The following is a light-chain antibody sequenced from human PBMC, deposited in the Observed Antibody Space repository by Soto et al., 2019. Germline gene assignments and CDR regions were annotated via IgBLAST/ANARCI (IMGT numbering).Light chain of an antibody. J-gene: IGLJ3*02. CDR1: SSNIGSNY. Sequence: QSVLTQPPSASGTPGLRVTISCSGSSSNIGSNYVYWYQQLPGTAPKLLIYRNNQRPSVVPDRFSGSKSGTSASLAISGLRSEDEADYYCPAWDDSLSGPVFGGGTMLTVL. CDR3: PAWDDSLSGPV. CDR2: RNN. V-gene: IGLV1-47*01.